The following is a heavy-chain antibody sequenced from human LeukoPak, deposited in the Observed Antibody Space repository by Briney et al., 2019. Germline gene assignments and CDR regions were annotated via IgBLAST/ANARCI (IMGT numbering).Heavy chain of an antibody. V-gene: IGHV4-39*07. CDR2: IYYSGST. J-gene: IGHJ5*02. CDR1: GGSISSSSYY. CDR3: ARDVSPYYYGSGSYQFDP. Sequence: SETLSLTCTVSGGSISSSSYYWGWIRQPPGKGLEWIGSIYYSGSTYYNPSLKSRVTISVDTSKNQFSLKLSSVTAADTAVYYCARDVSPYYYGSGSYQFDPWGQGTLVTVSS. D-gene: IGHD3-10*01.